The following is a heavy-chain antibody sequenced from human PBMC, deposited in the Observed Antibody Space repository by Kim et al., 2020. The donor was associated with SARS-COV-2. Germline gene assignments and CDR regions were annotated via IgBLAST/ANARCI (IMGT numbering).Heavy chain of an antibody. J-gene: IGHJ4*02. CDR2: TYYRSKWYT. CDR3: ARVQTVAARVFEY. CDR1: GDSVSSNNVA. D-gene: IGHD6-19*01. V-gene: IGHV6-1*01. Sequence: SQTLSLTCAISGDSVSSNNVAWNWIRQSPSRGLEWLGRTYYRSKWYTDYAVSARSRITINPDTSENQFSLQLNSVTLDDTAVYFCARVQTVAARVFEYWGQGTLVTVSS.